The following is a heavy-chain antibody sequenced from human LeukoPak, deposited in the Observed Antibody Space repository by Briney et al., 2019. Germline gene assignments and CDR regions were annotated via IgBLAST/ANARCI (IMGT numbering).Heavy chain of an antibody. J-gene: IGHJ5*02. V-gene: IGHV4-39*01. D-gene: IGHD6-19*01. CDR3: ARHTRKWLSPNWFDP. CDR1: GGTISSSSYY. CDR2: IYYSGST. Sequence: PSETLSLTCTVSGGTISSSSYYWGWIRQPPGKGLEWIGSIYYSGSTYYNPSLKSRVTISVATSKNQFSLKLSSVTVADTAVYYCARHTRKWLSPNWFDPWGQGTLVTVSS.